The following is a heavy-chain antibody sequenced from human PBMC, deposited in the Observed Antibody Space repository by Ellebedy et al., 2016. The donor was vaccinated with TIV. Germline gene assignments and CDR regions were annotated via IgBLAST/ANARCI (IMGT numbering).Heavy chain of an antibody. CDR3: ARVDRHDAFDI. V-gene: IGHV3-30*04. J-gene: IGHJ3*02. D-gene: IGHD3-16*02. Sequence: GESLKISCAASGFTFSSYPMPWVRQAPGKGLEWVAVISYDGSNKYNADYVKGRFTIYRDNSKNTLYLQMNSLRAEDTAVYYCARVDRHDAFDIWGQGTMVTVSS. CDR1: GFTFSSYP. CDR2: ISYDGSNK.